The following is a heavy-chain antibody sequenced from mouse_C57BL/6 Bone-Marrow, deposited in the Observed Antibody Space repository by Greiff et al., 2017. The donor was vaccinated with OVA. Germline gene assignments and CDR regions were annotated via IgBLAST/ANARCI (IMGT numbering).Heavy chain of an antibody. CDR2: INPNNGGT. J-gene: IGHJ2*01. D-gene: IGHD2-4*01. CDR3: ARNDYDFDY. Sequence: EVQLQQSGPELVKPGASVKISCKASGYTFTDYYMNWVKQSHGKSLEWIGDINPNNGGTSYNQKFKGKATLTVDKSSSTAYMELRSLTSEDSAVYYCARNDYDFDYWGQGTTLTVSS. V-gene: IGHV1-26*01. CDR1: GYTFTDYY.